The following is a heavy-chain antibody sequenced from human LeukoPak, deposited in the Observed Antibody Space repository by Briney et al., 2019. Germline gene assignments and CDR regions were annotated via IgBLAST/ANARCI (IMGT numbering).Heavy chain of an antibody. V-gene: IGHV1-46*01. J-gene: IGHJ4*02. CDR2: INPSGGST. Sequence: ASVKVSCKASGYTFTSYYMHWVRQAPGQGLEWMGIINPSGGSTSYAQKFQGRVTMTRDMSTSTVYMELSSLRSEDMAVHYCARDMGTYDSSGYSFDYWGQGTLVTVSS. CDR3: ARDMGTYDSSGYSFDY. CDR1: GYTFTSYY. D-gene: IGHD3-22*01.